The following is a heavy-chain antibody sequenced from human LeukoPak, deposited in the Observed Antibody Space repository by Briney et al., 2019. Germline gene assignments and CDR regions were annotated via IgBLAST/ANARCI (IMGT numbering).Heavy chain of an antibody. V-gene: IGHV4-59*08. Sequence: PSETLSLTCTVSGGSISNNYWSWIRQPPGKGLEWIGYIYYTGGTNYNPSLKSRVTMSVDTSKNQFSLQLNSATAADAAVYYCARLPPASYWLDPWGQGTLVTVSS. CDR2: IYYTGGT. CDR1: GGSISNNY. J-gene: IGHJ5*02. CDR3: ARLPPASYWLDP. D-gene: IGHD2-2*01.